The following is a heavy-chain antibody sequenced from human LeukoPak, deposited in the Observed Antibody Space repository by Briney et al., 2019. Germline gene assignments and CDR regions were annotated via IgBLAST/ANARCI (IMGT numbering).Heavy chain of an antibody. Sequence: RPSETLSLTCTVSGGSISSYYWSWIRKPPGQGLEWIGYIYHSGGTNYNPSLKSRVTISLDTSKNQFSLKLSSVTAADTAVYYCARVGTYYRSLDSWGQGTLVTVSS. D-gene: IGHD3-10*01. CDR2: IYHSGGT. CDR3: ARVGTYYRSLDS. J-gene: IGHJ4*02. V-gene: IGHV4-59*01. CDR1: GGSISSYY.